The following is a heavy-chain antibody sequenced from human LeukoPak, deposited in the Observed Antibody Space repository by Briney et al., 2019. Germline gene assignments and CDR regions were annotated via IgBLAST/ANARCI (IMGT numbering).Heavy chain of an antibody. J-gene: IGHJ4*02. CDR3: TRRVDIAMVEGVDFDY. Sequence: GGSLRLSCAASGFTFSGSAMHWVRQASGKGLEWVGRIRSKANSYATAYAASVKGRFTISRDDSKNTAYLQMNSLKTEDTAVYYCTRRVDIAMVEGVDFDYWGQGTLVTVSS. V-gene: IGHV3-73*01. CDR1: GFTFSGSA. D-gene: IGHD5-18*01. CDR2: IRSKANSYAT.